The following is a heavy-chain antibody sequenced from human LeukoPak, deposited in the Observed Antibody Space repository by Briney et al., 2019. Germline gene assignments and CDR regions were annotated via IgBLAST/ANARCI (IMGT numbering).Heavy chain of an antibody. V-gene: IGHV3-7*03. Sequence: GGSLRLSCAASGFTFSSYWMSWVRQAPGKGLEGVANIKQDGSEKYYVDSVKGRFTISRDNAKNSLYLQMNSLRAEDTAVYYCAREDDILTGYPYFDYWGQGTLVTVSS. D-gene: IGHD3-9*01. CDR3: AREDDILTGYPYFDY. CDR1: GFTFSSYW. CDR2: IKQDGSEK. J-gene: IGHJ4*02.